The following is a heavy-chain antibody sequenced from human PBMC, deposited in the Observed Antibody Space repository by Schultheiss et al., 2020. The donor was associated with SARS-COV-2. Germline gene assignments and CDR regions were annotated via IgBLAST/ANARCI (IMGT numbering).Heavy chain of an antibody. CDR3: ARDTVVPAAPDAFDI. V-gene: IGHV3-21*01. Sequence: GGSLRLSCAASGFTVSSNYMNWVRQAPGKGLEWVSSISSSSSYIYYADSVKGRFTISRDNAKNSLYLQMNSLRAEDTAVYYCARDTVVPAAPDAFDIWGQGTMVTVSS. CDR2: ISSSSSYI. J-gene: IGHJ3*02. D-gene: IGHD2-2*01. CDR1: GFTVSSNY.